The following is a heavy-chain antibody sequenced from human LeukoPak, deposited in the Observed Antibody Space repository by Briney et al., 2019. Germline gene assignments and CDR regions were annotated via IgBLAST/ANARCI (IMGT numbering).Heavy chain of an antibody. J-gene: IGHJ4*02. CDR2: INPNSGGT. CDR3: ARYYDSSGYPFDY. D-gene: IGHD3-22*01. CDR1: GYTFTGYY. Sequence: ASVEVSCKASGYTFTGYYMHWVRQAPGQGLEWMGWINPNSGGTNYAQKFQGRVTMTRDTSISTAYMELSRLRSDDTAVYYCARYYDSSGYPFDYWGQGTLVTVSS. V-gene: IGHV1-2*02.